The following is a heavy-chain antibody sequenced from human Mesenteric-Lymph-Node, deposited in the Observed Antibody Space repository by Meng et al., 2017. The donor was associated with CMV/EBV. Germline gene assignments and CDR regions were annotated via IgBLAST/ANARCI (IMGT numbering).Heavy chain of an antibody. D-gene: IGHD2-2*01. Sequence: SETLSLTCTVSGGSISSYYWSWIRQPPGKGLEWIGEINHSGYTDYNPSLKSRVTISVDTSKNQFSLKLSSVTAADTAVYYCARQYQLPPKYFYGMDVWGQGTTVTVSS. CDR1: GGSISSYY. CDR3: ARQYQLPPKYFYGMDV. J-gene: IGHJ6*02. CDR2: INHSGYT. V-gene: IGHV4-34*01.